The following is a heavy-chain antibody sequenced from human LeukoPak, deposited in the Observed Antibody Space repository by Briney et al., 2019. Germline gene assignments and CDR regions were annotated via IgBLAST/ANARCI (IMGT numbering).Heavy chain of an antibody. CDR3: AKATGGSEGPYGLDV. CDR1: GFTFGSYA. D-gene: IGHD2-15*01. CDR2: ISYDGSNK. Sequence: GGSLRLSCAASGFTFGSYAMTWVRQAPGRGLEWVAVISYDGSNKYYADSVKGRFTISRDNSKNTLYLQMNSLRADDTAVYYCAKATGGSEGPYGLDVWGQGTTVTVSS. V-gene: IGHV3-30*18. J-gene: IGHJ6*02.